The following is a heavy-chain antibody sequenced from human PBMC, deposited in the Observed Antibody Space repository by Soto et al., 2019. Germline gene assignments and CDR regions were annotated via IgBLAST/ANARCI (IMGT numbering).Heavy chain of an antibody. D-gene: IGHD5-12*01. V-gene: IGHV3-72*01. CDR3: AVDVVGTGSY. J-gene: IGHJ4*02. CDR1: GLTFSDHY. Sequence: EVQVVESGGGLVQPGGSLRLSCAASGLTFSDHYMDWVRQAPGKGLEWVGRSRNKAKSYSTEYAASVKGRFTISRDGSKDSVYLEMNSLTTEDTAVYYCAVDVVGTGSYWGQGTLVTVTS. CDR2: SRNKAKSYST.